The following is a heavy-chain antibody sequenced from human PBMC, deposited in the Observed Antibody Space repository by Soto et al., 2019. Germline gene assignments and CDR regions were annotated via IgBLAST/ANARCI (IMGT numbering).Heavy chain of an antibody. V-gene: IGHV1-69*06. D-gene: IGHD2-2*01. J-gene: IGHJ6*02. CDR1: GGTFSSYA. Sequence: GASVKVSCKASGGTFSSYAISWVRQAPGQGREWMGGIIPIFGTANYAQKFQGRVTITADKSTSTAYMELSSLRSEDTAVYYCARDCSSTSCRYQGNRYYGMDVWGQGTTVTVSS. CDR2: IIPIFGTA. CDR3: ARDCSSTSCRYQGNRYYGMDV.